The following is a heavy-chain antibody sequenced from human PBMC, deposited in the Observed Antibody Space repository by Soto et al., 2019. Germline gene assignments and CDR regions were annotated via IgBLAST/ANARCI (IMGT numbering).Heavy chain of an antibody. V-gene: IGHV3-21*01. J-gene: IGHJ6*02. D-gene: IGHD3-10*01. CDR2: ISSSSTYI. Sequence: GGSLRLSCVASGFTFSSYSMNWVRQAPGKGLEWVSSISSSSTYIYYADSLKGRFTISRDNAKDSLYLHMNSLRAEDTAVYYCASSVYGITMVRGVPDYYYYGMDVRAQGTTVTVSS. CDR3: ASSVYGITMVRGVPDYYYYGMDV. CDR1: GFTFSSYS.